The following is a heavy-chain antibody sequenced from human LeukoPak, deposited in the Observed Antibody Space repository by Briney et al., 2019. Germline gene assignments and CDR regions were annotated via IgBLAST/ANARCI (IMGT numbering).Heavy chain of an antibody. CDR3: ARVNDTAMDYFDY. CDR1: GGTFSSYA. D-gene: IGHD5-18*01. Sequence: SVKVSCKASGGTFSSYAISWVRQAPGQGLEWMGGVIPIFGTANYAQKFQGRVTITADESTSTAYMELSSLRSEDTAVYYCARVNDTAMDYFDYWGQGTLVTVSS. V-gene: IGHV1-69*01. J-gene: IGHJ4*02. CDR2: VIPIFGTA.